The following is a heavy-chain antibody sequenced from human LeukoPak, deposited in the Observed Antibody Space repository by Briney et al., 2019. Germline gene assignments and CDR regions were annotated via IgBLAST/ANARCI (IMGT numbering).Heavy chain of an antibody. D-gene: IGHD6-19*01. J-gene: IGHJ4*02. CDR1: GFTFSNYW. Sequence: PGGSLRLSCAASGFTFSNYWMNWVRQAPGKGLEGVASIGQDGSENYYVDSVKGRFTISRDNAKNSLYLQMNSLRVEDTAVYYCARGGGWYFDYWGQGALITASS. CDR2: IGQDGSEN. V-gene: IGHV3-7*01. CDR3: ARGGGWYFDY.